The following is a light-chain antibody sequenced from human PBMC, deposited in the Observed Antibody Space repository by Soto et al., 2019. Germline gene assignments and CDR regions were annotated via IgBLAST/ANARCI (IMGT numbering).Light chain of an antibody. CDR3: SSYAGSYTLV. V-gene: IGLV2-11*01. CDR2: DVS. J-gene: IGLJ2*01. Sequence: QSALTQPRSVSGSPGQSVTISCTGTSNDVGGYNFVSWYQQHPGKVPKLFIYDVSRRPSGVPDSFSGSKSGNTASLTISGLQAEDEADYYCSSYAGSYTLVFGGGTKVSVL. CDR1: SNDVGGYNF.